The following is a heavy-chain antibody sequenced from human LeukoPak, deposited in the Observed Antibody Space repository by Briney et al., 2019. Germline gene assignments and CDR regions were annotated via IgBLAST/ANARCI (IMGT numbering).Heavy chain of an antibody. V-gene: IGHV4-39*01. Sequence: SETLSLTCTVSGGSISSSSYHWGWIRQPPGKGLEWVGNIYYSGSAWSAYYNPSLKSRVTIYGDTSKNQFSLKLSSVTATDTAVYYCARGIEMTTIQCPFDSWGQGTLVTVSS. J-gene: IGHJ4*02. CDR1: GGSISSSSYH. D-gene: IGHD5-24*01. CDR2: IYYSGSAWSA. CDR3: ARGIEMTTIQCPFDS.